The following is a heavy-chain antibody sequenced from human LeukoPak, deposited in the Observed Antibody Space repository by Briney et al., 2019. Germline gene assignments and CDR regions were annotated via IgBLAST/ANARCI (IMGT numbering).Heavy chain of an antibody. D-gene: IGHD2-15*01. CDR1: GGSMRSYY. CDR3: ATTWAASGAQYFQH. J-gene: IGHJ1*01. Sequence: SETLSLTSTVSGGSMRSYYWSWIRQPPGKGLEWIGYIYYSGSTNYNPSLKSRVSISVDTSKNQFSLNLRSVTAADTAVYYCATTWAASGAQYFQHWGQGTLVTVSS. V-gene: IGHV4-59*01. CDR2: IYYSGST.